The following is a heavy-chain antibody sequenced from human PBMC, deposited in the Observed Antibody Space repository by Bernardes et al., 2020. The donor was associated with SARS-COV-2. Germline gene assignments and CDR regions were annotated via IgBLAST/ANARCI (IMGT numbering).Heavy chain of an antibody. J-gene: IGHJ4*02. D-gene: IGHD4-17*01. Sequence: GGSLRLSCAASGFTFSSYAMSWVRQAPGKGLEWVSSISGNGGSRYYTDSVKGRFTISRDNSKNTLFLQMNSLRAEDTAVYYCAKDHYPYGEATSPDNWGQGTLVTVSS. CDR1: GFTFSSYA. V-gene: IGHV3-23*01. CDR3: AKDHYPYGEATSPDN. CDR2: ISGNGGSR.